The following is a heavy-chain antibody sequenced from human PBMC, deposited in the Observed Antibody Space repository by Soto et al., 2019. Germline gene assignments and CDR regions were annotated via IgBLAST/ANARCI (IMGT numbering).Heavy chain of an antibody. D-gene: IGHD6-13*01. V-gene: IGHV4-59*01. CDR2: IYHSGST. Sequence: SETLSLTCTVSGGSISSYYWSWIRQPPGKGLEWIGYIYHSGSTNYNPSLKSRVTISVDTSKNQFSLKLSSVTAADTAVYYCARGGYSSSNNWFDPWGPGTLVTVSS. CDR1: GGSISSYY. CDR3: ARGGYSSSNNWFDP. J-gene: IGHJ5*02.